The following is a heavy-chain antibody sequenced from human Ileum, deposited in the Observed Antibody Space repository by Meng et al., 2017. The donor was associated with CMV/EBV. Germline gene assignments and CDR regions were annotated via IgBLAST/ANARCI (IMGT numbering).Heavy chain of an antibody. D-gene: IGHD1-26*01. V-gene: IGHV3-7*04. CDR3: ARVTSGTYYTHYYYGMDV. CDR1: GLTVSTNY. J-gene: IGHJ6*02. Sequence: GGSLRLSCAAYGLTVSTNYMSWVRQAPGEGLEWVANIKQDGSEKYYVDSVKGRFTISRDNAKNSLYLQMNSLRAEDSAVYYCARVTSGTYYTHYYYGMDVWGQGTTVTVSS. CDR2: IKQDGSEK.